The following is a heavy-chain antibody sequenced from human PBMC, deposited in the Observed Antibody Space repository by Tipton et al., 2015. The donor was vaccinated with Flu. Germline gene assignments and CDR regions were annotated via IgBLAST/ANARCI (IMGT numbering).Heavy chain of an antibody. Sequence: SLRLSCAASGFIFDDYPLHWVRQAPGKGLEWVSSINWKGNSVVYADSVQGRFTISRDNAKNSLYLQMNSLRPEDTALYYCAKDRIPSSSMDYYFYSGMDGGGQGTTVTVSS. J-gene: IGHJ6*02. V-gene: IGHV3-9*01. CDR2: INWKGNSV. CDR1: GFIFDDYP. D-gene: IGHD2-2*01. CDR3: AKDRIPSSSMDYYFYSGMDG.